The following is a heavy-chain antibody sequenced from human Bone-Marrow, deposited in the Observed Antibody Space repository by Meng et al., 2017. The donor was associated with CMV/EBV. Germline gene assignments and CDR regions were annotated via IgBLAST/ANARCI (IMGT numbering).Heavy chain of an antibody. CDR1: GFTVSSNY. CDR2: IYSGGSST. D-gene: IGHD2-2*01. V-gene: IGHV3-23*03. J-gene: IGHJ5*02. Sequence: GESLKISCAASGFTVSSNYMSWVRQAPGKGLEWVSVIYSGGSSTYYADSVKGRFTISRDNSKNTLYLQMNSLRAEDTAVYYCAKFPVPAAYNWFDPRGQGTLVTVSS. CDR3: AKFPVPAAYNWFDP.